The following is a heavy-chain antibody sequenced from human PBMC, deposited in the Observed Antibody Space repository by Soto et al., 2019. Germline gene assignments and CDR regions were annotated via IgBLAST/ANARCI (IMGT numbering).Heavy chain of an antibody. V-gene: IGHV4-30-4*01. CDR2: IYYSGST. J-gene: IGHJ4*02. Sequence: QVQLQESGPGLVKPSQTLSLTCTVSGGSISSGDYYWSWIRQPPGKGLEWIGYIYYSGSTYYNPSLKSRVTISVDTSKNQFSLKLSSVTAADTAVYYCARVGPSGYSGYEPYYYFDYWGQGTLVTVSS. CDR1: GGSISSGDYY. CDR3: ARVGPSGYSGYEPYYYFDY. D-gene: IGHD5-12*01.